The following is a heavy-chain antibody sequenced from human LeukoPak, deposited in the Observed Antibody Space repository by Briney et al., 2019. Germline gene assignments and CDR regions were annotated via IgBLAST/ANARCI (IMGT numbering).Heavy chain of an antibody. CDR1: GYSFPNFW. Sequence: GESLKISCKGSGYSFPNFWIGWVRQMPGKGLEWMGIIYPGDSDTRYSPSFQGQVTISADKSISTAYLQWSSLKASDSAMYYCARNYGRYFDYWGQGTLVTVSS. V-gene: IGHV5-51*01. CDR3: ARNYGRYFDY. D-gene: IGHD4-17*01. J-gene: IGHJ4*02. CDR2: IYPGDSDT.